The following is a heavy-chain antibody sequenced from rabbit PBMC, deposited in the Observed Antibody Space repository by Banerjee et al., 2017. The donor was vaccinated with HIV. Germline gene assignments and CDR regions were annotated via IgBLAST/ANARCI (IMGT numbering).Heavy chain of an antibody. V-gene: IGHV1S40*01. CDR2: IYAGSSGGA. J-gene: IGHJ4*01. D-gene: IGHD1-1*01. CDR3: ARYGGDGRYYYGGEVNL. CDR1: GFSFSGNDG. Sequence: QSLEESGGDLVKPGASLTLTCTASGFSFSGNDGICWVRQAPGKGLEWIACIYAGSSGGACCAGWAKGRFTISKTSSTTVTLQMTSLTAAGTAAYCCARYGGDGRYYYGGEVNLWGPGALGTVS.